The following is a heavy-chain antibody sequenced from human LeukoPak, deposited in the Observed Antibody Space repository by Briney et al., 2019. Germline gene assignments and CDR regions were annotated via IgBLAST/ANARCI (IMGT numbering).Heavy chain of an antibody. J-gene: IGHJ4*02. V-gene: IGHV3-30*01. CDR3: ARTLGGLYSSSSDY. Sequence: PGGCLRLSWAASGSTFSSYAAHCARQAPGKGLEWVAVISYDGSNKYYADSVKGRFTISRDNSKNALYLQMNSLRAEDTAVYYCARTLGGLYSSSSDYWGQGTLVTVSS. D-gene: IGHD6-6*01. CDR1: GSTFSSYA. CDR2: ISYDGSNK.